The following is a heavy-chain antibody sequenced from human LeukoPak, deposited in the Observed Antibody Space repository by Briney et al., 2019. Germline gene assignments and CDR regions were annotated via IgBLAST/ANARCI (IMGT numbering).Heavy chain of an antibody. CDR3: ARSRSQQYGSGSYSIYYGMDV. D-gene: IGHD3-10*01. V-gene: IGHV3-48*03. CDR2: INVGGSTI. Sequence: GGSLRLSCAASGFAFRSYEMNWVRQAPGKGLEWVSYINVGGSTIYYADSVKGRFTISRDNSKNTLYLQMNSLRAEDTAVYYCARSRSQQYGSGSYSIYYGMDVWGQGTTVTVSS. J-gene: IGHJ6*02. CDR1: GFAFRSYE.